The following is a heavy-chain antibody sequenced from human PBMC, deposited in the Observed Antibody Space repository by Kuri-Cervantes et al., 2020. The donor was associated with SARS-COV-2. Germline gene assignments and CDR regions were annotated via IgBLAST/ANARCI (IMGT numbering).Heavy chain of an antibody. J-gene: IGHJ6*03. D-gene: IGHD6-13*01. V-gene: IGHV4-59*08. CDR3: ARRGWNGSRGDRYYYMDV. CDR2: IYYSGST. Sequence: SETLSLTCTVSGGSISSYYWSWIRQPPGKGLEWIGYIYYSGSTNYNPSLKSRVTISVDTSKNQFSLKLSSVTAADTAVYYCARRGWNGSRGDRYYYMDVWGKGTTVTCSS. CDR1: GGSISSYY.